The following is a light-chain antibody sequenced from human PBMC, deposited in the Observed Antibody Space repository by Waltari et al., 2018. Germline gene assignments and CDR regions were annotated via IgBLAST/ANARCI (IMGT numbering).Light chain of an antibody. Sequence: IVMTQSPATLPVSPAETVSPSCRAGQSVSPKLAWYQQKPGQAPRLLIYGTFVRATGIPGRFSGSESGTEFTLTISSLQSEDFALYYCQQYHDSPRTFGGGTKVEI. CDR1: QSVSPK. J-gene: IGKJ4*01. V-gene: IGKV3-15*01. CDR3: QQYHDSPRT. CDR2: GTF.